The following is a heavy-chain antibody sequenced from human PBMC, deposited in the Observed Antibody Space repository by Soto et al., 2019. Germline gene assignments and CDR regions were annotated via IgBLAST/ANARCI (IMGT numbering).Heavy chain of an antibody. Sequence: SDTLSLTCTVSCDSIISSDFYWCWVRQPPGKGLEWIGSIFYLGSSYYNPSLKSRVTMSVDTSKNQFSLRLRSVTAADTALYFCARHSLALRKNNWFDPWGQGIMVTVSS. D-gene: IGHD3-3*02. CDR2: IFYLGSS. CDR3: ARHSLALRKNNWFDP. CDR1: CDSIISSDFY. V-gene: IGHV4-39*01. J-gene: IGHJ5*02.